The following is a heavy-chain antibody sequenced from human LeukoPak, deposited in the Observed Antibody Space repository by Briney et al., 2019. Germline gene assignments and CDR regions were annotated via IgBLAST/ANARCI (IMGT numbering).Heavy chain of an antibody. D-gene: IGHD3-10*01. CDR1: GCTLSNYE. V-gene: IGHV3-48*03. CDR2: ISSSARTI. Sequence: GGSLTLSCAASGCTLSNYEMNWVRQAAAKGLEWVSYISSSARTIYYAASAKGRFTLSRDHAQNSLYLQVDSCGPQSPAPYFLARHGRPWFGEQPRSYSFDFWGQKTRVSVSS. J-gene: IGHJ4*02. CDR3: ARHGRPWFGEQPRSYSFDF.